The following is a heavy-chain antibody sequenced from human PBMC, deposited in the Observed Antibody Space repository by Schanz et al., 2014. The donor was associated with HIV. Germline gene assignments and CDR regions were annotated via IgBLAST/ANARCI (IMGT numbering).Heavy chain of an antibody. CDR3: ARDDVLDSLAS. D-gene: IGHD2-21*01. Sequence: QEQLVQSGAAVRKPGSSVTVSCKTSGGTFNNYALNWVRQAPGQGLEWMGGIIPVFGTANYAQKFQGRVTITADESTSTAYMELTGLNPEDTAIYYCARDDVLDSLASWGQGTLVTVSS. CDR1: GGTFNNYA. V-gene: IGHV1-69*01. CDR2: IIPVFGTA. J-gene: IGHJ5*02.